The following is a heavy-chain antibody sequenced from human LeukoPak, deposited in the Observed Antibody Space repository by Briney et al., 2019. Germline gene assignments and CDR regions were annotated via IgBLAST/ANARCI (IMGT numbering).Heavy chain of an antibody. J-gene: IGHJ4*02. CDR2: IYYSGST. CDR1: GGSISSSSYY. V-gene: IGHV4-39*01. CDR3: ARASRPYNYVWGSYRQYYFDY. Sequence: SETLSLTCTVSGGSISSSSYYWGWIRQPPGKGLEWIGSIYYSGSTYYNPSLKSRVTISVDTSKNQFSLRLSSVTAADTAVYYCARASRPYNYVWGSYRQYYFDYWGQGTLVTVSS. D-gene: IGHD3-16*02.